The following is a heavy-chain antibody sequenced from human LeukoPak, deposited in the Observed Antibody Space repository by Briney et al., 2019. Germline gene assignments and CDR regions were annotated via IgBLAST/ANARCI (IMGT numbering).Heavy chain of an antibody. V-gene: IGHV4-59*12. CDR1: GGSISSYY. J-gene: IGHJ4*02. Sequence: NPSETLSLTCTVSGGSISSYYWSWIRQPPGKGLEWTGYIYYIGSTNYNPSLKSRVTISVDTSKNQFSLKLSSVTAADTAVYYCARGYYFDYWGQGTLVTVSS. CDR2: IYYIGST. CDR3: ARGYYFDY.